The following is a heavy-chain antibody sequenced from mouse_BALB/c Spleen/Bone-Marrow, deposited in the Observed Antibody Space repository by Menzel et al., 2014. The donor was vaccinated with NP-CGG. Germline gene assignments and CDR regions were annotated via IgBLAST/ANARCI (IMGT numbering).Heavy chain of an antibody. CDR3: ARPTLLRYFDV. CDR1: GFDFSRYW. V-gene: IGHV4-1*02. CDR2: INPDSSTI. D-gene: IGHD1-2*01. J-gene: IGHJ1*01. Sequence: EVNLVESGGGLVQPGGSLKLSCAASGFDFSRYWMSWVRQAPGKGLEWIGEINPDSSTINYTPSLKDKFIISRDNAKNTLYLQMSKVRSEDAALYYCARPTLLRYFDVWGAGTTVTVSS.